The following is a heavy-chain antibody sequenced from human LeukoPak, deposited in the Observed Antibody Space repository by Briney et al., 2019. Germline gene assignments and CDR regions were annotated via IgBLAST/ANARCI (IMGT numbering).Heavy chain of an antibody. CDR3: ARLTNYYFDY. J-gene: IGHJ4*02. D-gene: IGHD1-1*01. V-gene: IGHV4-59*08. CDR1: GGSISSYY. Sequence: PSETLSLTCTVSGGSISSYYWSWIRQPPGKGLEWIGYIYYSGSTNYNPSLKSRVTISVDTSKNQLSLKLSSVTAADTAVYYCARLTNYYFDYRGQGTLVTVSS. CDR2: IYYSGST.